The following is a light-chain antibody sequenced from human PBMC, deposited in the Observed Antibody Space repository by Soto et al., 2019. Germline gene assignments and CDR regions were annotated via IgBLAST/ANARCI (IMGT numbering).Light chain of an antibody. CDR3: QQHNSFSIT. V-gene: IGKV1-9*01. CDR2: EVS. CDR1: QGVSSH. Sequence: IQSTQFPSSLSASVGDRVTIPCRASQGVSSHLAWHQQKPGKAPKLLIYEVSTLQSGVPSRFSGSGSGTEFTLTINSLQADDFATYYCQQHNSFSITFGQGTRLEIK. J-gene: IGKJ5*01.